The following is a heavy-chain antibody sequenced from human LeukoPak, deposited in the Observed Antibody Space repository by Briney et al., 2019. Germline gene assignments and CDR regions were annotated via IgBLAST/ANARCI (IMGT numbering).Heavy chain of an antibody. CDR1: GFTFSTYR. D-gene: IGHD3-22*01. Sequence: GGSLRLSCAASGFTFSTYRMNWVRQAPGKGLEWFSSITSSSFIYYADSLKGRFTISRDNAKNSLYLQMSGLRAEDTAVYYCARGSAYYYESSGIDFWGQGTLVTVSS. CDR3: ARGSAYYYESSGIDF. J-gene: IGHJ4*02. V-gene: IGHV3-21*01. CDR2: ITSSSFI.